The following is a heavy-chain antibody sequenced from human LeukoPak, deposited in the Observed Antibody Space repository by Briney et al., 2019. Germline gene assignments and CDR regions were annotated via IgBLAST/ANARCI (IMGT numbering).Heavy chain of an antibody. V-gene: IGHV3-74*01. Sequence: GGSLRLSCAASGFIFNNYWMHWVRQTPGEGPLWLSRINGDVSSTSYAYSVQGRSIISRDNAKNPLYLQMNSLRAEDTAVYYCTRQWHTPSDYWGQGTLVTVSS. CDR2: INGDVSST. J-gene: IGHJ4*02. D-gene: IGHD6-19*01. CDR1: GFIFNNYW. CDR3: TRQWHTPSDY.